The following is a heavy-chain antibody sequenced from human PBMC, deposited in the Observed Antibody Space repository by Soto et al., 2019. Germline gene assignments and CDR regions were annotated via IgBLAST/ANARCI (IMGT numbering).Heavy chain of an antibody. CDR2: IHYSGRT. CDR3: ATSGDYVDVFDI. V-gene: IGHV4-30-4*01. D-gene: IGHD4-17*01. Sequence: QVQLQESGPGLVKPSQTLSLTCTVSGGSITTGDSYWIWIRQPPGKGLEWLGYIHYSGRTYYNPSLKSRVSISADTSKNEFSLKLSSVTAADTAGYYCATSGDYVDVFDIWGQGTMVTISS. J-gene: IGHJ3*02. CDR1: GGSITTGDSY.